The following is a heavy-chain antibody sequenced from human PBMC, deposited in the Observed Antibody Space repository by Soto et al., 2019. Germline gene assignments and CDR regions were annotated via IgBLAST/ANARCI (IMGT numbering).Heavy chain of an antibody. CDR3: ARDLSYSSGWYPLPF. J-gene: IGHJ4*02. Sequence: GGSLRLSCAASGFLFSSYGMHWVRQAPGKGLEWVAIIWYDGSNKDYADSVKGRFTISRDNSKNTLYLQMNSLRAEDTAVYYCARDLSYSSGWYPLPFWGQGTLVTVSS. CDR1: GFLFSSYG. D-gene: IGHD6-19*01. CDR2: IWYDGSNK. V-gene: IGHV3-33*01.